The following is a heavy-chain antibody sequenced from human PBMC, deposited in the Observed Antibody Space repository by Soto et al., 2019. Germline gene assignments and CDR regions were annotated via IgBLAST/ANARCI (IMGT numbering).Heavy chain of an antibody. J-gene: IGHJ4*02. CDR3: ARDPWAADY. Sequence: GGSMRLSCAASGFPVSTKYMSWVRQAPGKGLEWVSVIYSGGSTFYADSVRGRFTISRDNSKNTVNLQMNSLRAEDTAVYYCARDPWAADYWGQGTLVTVSS. CDR2: IYSGGST. D-gene: IGHD3-16*01. V-gene: IGHV3-66*01. CDR1: GFPVSTKY.